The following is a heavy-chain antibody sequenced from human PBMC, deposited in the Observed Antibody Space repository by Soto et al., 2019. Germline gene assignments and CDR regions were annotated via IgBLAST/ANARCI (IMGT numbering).Heavy chain of an antibody. V-gene: IGHV3-48*03. CDR2: ISSSGGTT. CDR3: ARYCSGGTCNDGNMDV. D-gene: IGHD2-15*01. Sequence: GGSLRLSCAASGITFRNYEMNWVRQAPGKGLEWVSYISSSGGTTYYAGSVKGRFTISRDNAKSSLYLQMNSLRAEDTAVYYCARYCSGGTCNDGNMDVWGQGTTVTVSS. CDR1: GITFRNYE. J-gene: IGHJ6*02.